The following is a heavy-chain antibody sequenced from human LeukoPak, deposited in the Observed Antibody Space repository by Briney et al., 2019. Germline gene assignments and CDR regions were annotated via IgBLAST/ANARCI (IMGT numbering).Heavy chain of an antibody. CDR3: VRDRSARFFDF. J-gene: IGHJ2*01. V-gene: IGHV3-33*01. CDR1: GFTFRNHG. Sequence: GGSLRLSCAASGFTFRNHGMYWVRQAPGKGLEWVAIIWYDGSNQYYGDSVKGRFTISRDNSKNMLYLQMNSLRAEDTALYSCVRDRSARFFDFWGRGTLVTVSS. D-gene: IGHD3-3*01. CDR2: IWYDGSNQ.